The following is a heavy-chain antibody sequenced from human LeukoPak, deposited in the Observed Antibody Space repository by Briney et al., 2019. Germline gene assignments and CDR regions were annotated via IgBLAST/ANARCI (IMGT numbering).Heavy chain of an antibody. CDR2: IYYSGNT. CDR3: ARVGTASFDI. CDR1: GGSISTYY. J-gene: IGHJ3*02. V-gene: IGHV4-59*01. Sequence: SETLSLTCTVSGGSISTYYWSWIRQYPGKGLEWIGYIYYSGNTNYNPSLMNRVTISVDTSKNQFSLKLTSVTAADTSVYYCARVGTASFDIWGQGTMVTVSS.